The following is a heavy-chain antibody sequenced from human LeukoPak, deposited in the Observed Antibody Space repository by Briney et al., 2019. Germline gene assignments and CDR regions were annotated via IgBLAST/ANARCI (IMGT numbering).Heavy chain of an antibody. CDR2: IRYDGSNK. CDR1: GFTFSNFG. D-gene: IGHD3-22*01. J-gene: IGHJ4*02. CDR3: AKDPWADDKHFDY. Sequence: PGGSLRLSCAASGFTFSNFGMHWVRQAPGKGLEWVTFIRYDGSNKYYADSVKGRFIISRDNSRSTLYLQMNSLRAEDTAVYYCAKDPWADDKHFDYWGQGTLVTVSS. V-gene: IGHV3-30*02.